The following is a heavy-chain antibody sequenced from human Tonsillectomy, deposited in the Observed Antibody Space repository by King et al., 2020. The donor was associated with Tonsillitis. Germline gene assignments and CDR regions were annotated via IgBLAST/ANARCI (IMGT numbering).Heavy chain of an antibody. V-gene: IGHV1-46*01. Sequence: VQLVESGAEVKKPGASVKVSCKASGYTFTSYYMHWVRQAPGQGLEWMGIINPSGGSTSYAQKFQGRVTMTRDTSTTTVYMELSSLRSEDTAVYYCARDPAYIVVIPAVQRRHTWFDPWGQGTLVTVSS. CDR1: GYTFTSYY. CDR3: ARDPAYIVVIPAVQRRHTWFDP. J-gene: IGHJ5*02. CDR2: INPSGGST. D-gene: IGHD2-2*01.